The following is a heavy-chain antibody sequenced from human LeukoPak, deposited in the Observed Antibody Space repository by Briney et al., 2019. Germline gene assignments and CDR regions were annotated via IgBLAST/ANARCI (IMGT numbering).Heavy chain of an antibody. CDR2: IIPILGIA. CDR1: GYTFTRDA. Sequence: ASVKVSCKASGYTFTRDAMNWVRQAPGQGLEWMGRIIPILGIANYAQKFQGRVTITADKSTSTAYMELSSLRSEDTAVYYCASKSIEDSYGPAYHYYGMDVWGQGTTVTVSS. V-gene: IGHV1-69*04. J-gene: IGHJ6*02. D-gene: IGHD5-18*01. CDR3: ASKSIEDSYGPAYHYYGMDV.